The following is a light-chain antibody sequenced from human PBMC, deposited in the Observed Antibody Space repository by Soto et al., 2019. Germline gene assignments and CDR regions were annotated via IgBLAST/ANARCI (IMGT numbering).Light chain of an antibody. V-gene: IGLV2-23*01. CDR2: EGI. CDR3: CSYVGATTYV. Sequence: QSALTQPASVSGSPGQSITISCTGSSNTIGGYNVVSWYQQHPEKAPKVIIYEGIKRPSGVSNRFSGAISGSTASLTISGLQAEDEADYYCCSYVGATTYVFGSGTKLTVL. J-gene: IGLJ1*01. CDR1: SNTIGGYNV.